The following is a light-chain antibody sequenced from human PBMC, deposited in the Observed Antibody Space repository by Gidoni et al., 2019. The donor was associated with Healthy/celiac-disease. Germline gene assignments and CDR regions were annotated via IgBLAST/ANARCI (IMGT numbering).Light chain of an antibody. CDR1: QSSSSW. J-gene: IGKJ3*01. CDR2: KAS. V-gene: IGKV1-5*03. Sequence: DIHMTQSPSTLSASVGDSVTITCRASQSSSSWLAWYQQQPGKAPKLLIYKASSLESGVPSMFSGSGSGTECTLTISSLQPDDFATYYCQQYNSYPLTFGPGTKVDIK. CDR3: QQYNSYPLT.